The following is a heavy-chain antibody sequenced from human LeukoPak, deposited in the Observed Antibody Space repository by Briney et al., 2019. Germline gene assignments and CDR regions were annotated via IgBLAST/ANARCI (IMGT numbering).Heavy chain of an antibody. CDR1: GFTFSSFA. V-gene: IGHV3-21*01. CDR3: ARLVGATAYYYYGMDV. D-gene: IGHD1-26*01. Sequence: GGSLRLSCAASGFTFSSFAMSWVRQAPGKGLEWVSTISSSGSGTYYADSVKGRFTISRDNAKNSLYLQMNSLRAEDTAVYYCARLVGATAYYYYGMDVWGQGTTVTVSS. CDR2: ISSSGSGT. J-gene: IGHJ6*02.